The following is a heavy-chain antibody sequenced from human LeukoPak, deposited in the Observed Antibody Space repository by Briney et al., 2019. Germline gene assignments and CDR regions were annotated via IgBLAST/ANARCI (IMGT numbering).Heavy chain of an antibody. V-gene: IGHV4-4*07. Sequence: PSETXSLTCXVSGGSISSYYWSWIRQPAGKGLEWIGRIYTSGSTNYNASLKSRASMSVDTSKNQFSLKLSSVTAADTAVFYCARENSGSYREFDYWGQGTLVTVSS. CDR3: ARENSGSYREFDY. D-gene: IGHD1-26*01. CDR2: IYTSGST. J-gene: IGHJ4*02. CDR1: GGSISSYY.